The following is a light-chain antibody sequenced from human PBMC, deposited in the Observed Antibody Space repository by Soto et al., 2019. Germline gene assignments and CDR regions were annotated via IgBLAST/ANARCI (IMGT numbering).Light chain of an antibody. J-gene: IGLJ3*02. V-gene: IGLV7-46*01. Sequence: VVTQEPSLTVSPGGTVTLTCGSSTGAVTSGHYPYWFQQKPGQAPRTLIYDTSNKHSWTPARFSGSLLGGKAALTLSGAQPEDEAEYYCLLSYSGARGVFGGGTQLTVL. CDR3: LLSYSGARGV. CDR2: DTS. CDR1: TGAVTSGHY.